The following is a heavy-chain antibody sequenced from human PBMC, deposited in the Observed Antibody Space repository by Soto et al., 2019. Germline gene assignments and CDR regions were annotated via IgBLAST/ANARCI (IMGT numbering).Heavy chain of an antibody. D-gene: IGHD2-15*01. V-gene: IGHV3-23*01. CDR1: GFTFSSYA. CDR3: AKETTKYCSGGSCYSGYFDY. J-gene: IGHJ4*02. Sequence: EVQLLESGGGLVQPGGSLRLSCAASGFTFSSYAMSWVRQAPGKGLEWVSAISGSGGSTYYADSVKGRFTISRDNSKNTLYLQMNSQRGADTAVYSCAKETTKYCSGGSCYSGYFDYWGQGTLVTVSS. CDR2: ISGSGGST.